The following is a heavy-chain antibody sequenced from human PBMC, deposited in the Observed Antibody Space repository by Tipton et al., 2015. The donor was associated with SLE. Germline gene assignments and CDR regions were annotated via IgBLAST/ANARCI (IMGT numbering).Heavy chain of an antibody. CDR2: IYTSGST. J-gene: IGHJ4*02. Sequence: TLSLTCTVSGGSISSGSYYWSWIRQPAGKGLEWIGRIYTSGSTNYNPSLKGRVTISVDTSKNQFSLKLSSVTAADTAVYYCARDADYSKVLDYWGQGTLVTVSS. V-gene: IGHV4-61*02. CDR1: GGSISSGSYY. CDR3: ARDADYSKVLDY. D-gene: IGHD4-11*01.